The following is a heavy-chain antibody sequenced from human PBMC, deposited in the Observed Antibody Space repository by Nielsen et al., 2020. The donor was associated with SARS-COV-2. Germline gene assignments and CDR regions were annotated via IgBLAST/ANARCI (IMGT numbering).Heavy chain of an antibody. V-gene: IGHV4-34*01. CDR2: IYHSGST. D-gene: IGHD1-26*01. Sequence: WIRQPPGKGLEWIGEIYHSGSTNYNPSLKSRVTISVDTSKNQFSLKLSSVTAADTAVYYCARGDLLLWGQGTLVTVS. CDR3: ARGDLLL. J-gene: IGHJ4*02.